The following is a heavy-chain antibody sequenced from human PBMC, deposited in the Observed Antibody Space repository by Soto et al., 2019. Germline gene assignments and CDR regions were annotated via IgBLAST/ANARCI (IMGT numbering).Heavy chain of an antibody. CDR3: ARVDSGWQKGIVDY. CDR2: VNHSGDT. Sequence: PSETLSLTCAVYGGSFSGYYWSWIRQLPGKGLEWIGEVNHSGDTNYNPSLKSRVTVLADTSKNQFSLKLNSVTAADTAVYYCARVDSGWQKGIVDYWGQGTPVTVSS. V-gene: IGHV4-34*01. D-gene: IGHD6-19*01. CDR1: GGSFSGYY. J-gene: IGHJ4*02.